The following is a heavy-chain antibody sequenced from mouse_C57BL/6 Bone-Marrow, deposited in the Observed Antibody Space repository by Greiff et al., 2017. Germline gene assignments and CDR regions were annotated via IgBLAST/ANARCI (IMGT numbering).Heavy chain of an antibody. V-gene: IGHV5-6*02. CDR2: ISSGGSYT. Sequence: EVKLMESGGDLVKPGGSLKLSCAASGFTFSSYGMSWVRQTPDKRLEWVATISSGGSYTYYPDSVKGRFTSSRDNAKNTLYLQMSSLKSEDTAMYYCARRVYYDYDGAMDYWGQGTSVTVSS. D-gene: IGHD2-4*01. CDR1: GFTFSSYG. CDR3: ARRVYYDYDGAMDY. J-gene: IGHJ4*01.